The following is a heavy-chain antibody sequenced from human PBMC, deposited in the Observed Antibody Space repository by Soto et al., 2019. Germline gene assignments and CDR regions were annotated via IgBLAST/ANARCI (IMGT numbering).Heavy chain of an antibody. Sequence: GGSLRLSCAGSGFTFGSHSMTWVRQAPGKGLEWASAIDGNGISKYYADSVKGRFTVSRDNSRNTLYLRMNSLGPEDTAVYFCAKDYEFFANWGQGTLVTVSS. J-gene: IGHJ4*02. CDR3: AKDYEFFAN. V-gene: IGHV3-23*01. CDR2: IDGNGISK. D-gene: IGHD3-22*01. CDR1: GFTFGSHS.